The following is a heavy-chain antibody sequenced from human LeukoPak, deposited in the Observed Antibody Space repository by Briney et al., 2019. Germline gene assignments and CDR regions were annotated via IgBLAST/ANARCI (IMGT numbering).Heavy chain of an antibody. J-gene: IGHJ4*02. CDR3: VRDFRSADY. V-gene: IGHV3-74*01. Sequence: PGGSLRLSCAASGFTFSTYCMHWVRQAPGKGPMWVSRICPDGTVTNYADSVKARFIISRDNARNTVYLQMNSLRVEGTAVYYCVRDFRSADYWGQGTLVTVSS. CDR2: ICPDGTVT. CDR1: GFTFSTYC.